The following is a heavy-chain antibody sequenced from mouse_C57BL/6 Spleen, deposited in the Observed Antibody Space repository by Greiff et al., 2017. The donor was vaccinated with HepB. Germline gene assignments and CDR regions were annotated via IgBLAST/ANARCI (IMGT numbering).Heavy chain of an antibody. CDR1: GFTFSSYA. J-gene: IGHJ4*01. CDR2: ISDGGSYT. Sequence: EVQGVESGGGLVKPGGSLKLSCAASGFTFSSYAMSWVRQTPEKRLEWVATISDGGSYTYYPDNVKGRFTISRDNAKNNLYLQMSHLKSEDTAMYYCARERYYDYETENYYAMDYWGQGTSVTVSS. V-gene: IGHV5-4*01. CDR3: ARERYYDYETENYYAMDY. D-gene: IGHD2-4*01.